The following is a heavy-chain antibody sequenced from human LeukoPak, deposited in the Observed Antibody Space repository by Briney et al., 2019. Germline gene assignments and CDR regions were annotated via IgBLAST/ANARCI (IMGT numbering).Heavy chain of an antibody. CDR2: INHSGST. CDR3: ARRIAAAGTPGHSGMDV. D-gene: IGHD6-13*01. Sequence: KPSETLSLTCAVYGGSFSGYYWSWIRQPPGKGLEGIGEINHSGSTNYNPSLKSRVTISVDTSKNQFSLKLSSVTAADTAVYYCARRIAAAGTPGHSGMDVWGQGTTVTVS. V-gene: IGHV4-34*01. J-gene: IGHJ6*02. CDR1: GGSFSGYY.